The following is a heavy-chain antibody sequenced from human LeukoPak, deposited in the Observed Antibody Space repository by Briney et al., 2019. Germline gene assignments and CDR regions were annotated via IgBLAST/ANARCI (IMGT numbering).Heavy chain of an antibody. J-gene: IGHJ5*02. CDR3: ARDFQGGPNDP. CDR2: ISSSGST. Sequence: SETLSLTCTVSGVSTSSSNYYWGWIRQPPGQGLEWIGYISSSGSTYYNPSLKSRITLSIDTSKNQFSLKMYSVTAADTAVFYCARDFQGGPNDPWGQGTLVTVSS. V-gene: IGHV4-30-4*08. D-gene: IGHD2-15*01. CDR1: GVSTSSSNYY.